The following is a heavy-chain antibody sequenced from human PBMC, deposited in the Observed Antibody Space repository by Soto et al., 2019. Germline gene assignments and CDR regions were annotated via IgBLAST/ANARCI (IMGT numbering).Heavy chain of an antibody. CDR3: ARVSFGNPIDY. CDR2: INHSGST. V-gene: IGHV4-34*01. J-gene: IGHJ4*02. CDR1: GGSFSGYY. Sequence: PSETLSLTCAVYGGSFSGYYWSWIRQPPGKGLEWIGEINHSGSTNYNPSLKSRVTISVDTSKNQFSLKLSSVTAADTAVYYCARVSFGNPIDYWGQGTLVTVSS. D-gene: IGHD3-16*01.